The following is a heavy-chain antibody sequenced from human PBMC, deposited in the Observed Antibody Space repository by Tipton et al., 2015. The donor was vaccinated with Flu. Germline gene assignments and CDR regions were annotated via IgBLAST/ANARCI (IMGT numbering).Heavy chain of an antibody. CDR1: GDPMRSAYF. CDR2: VYHSGST. CDR3: ARGGGGKIYYFDS. J-gene: IGHJ4*02. Sequence: GLVKPSETLSLTCGVSGDPMRSAYFWGWIRQPPGKGLEWIGSVYHSGSTYSNPSLQSRVTISVDTSKNQFSLKLTSLTAADTAVYFCARGGGGKIYYFDSWGQGTLVTVSS. D-gene: IGHD1-26*01. V-gene: IGHV4-38-2*01.